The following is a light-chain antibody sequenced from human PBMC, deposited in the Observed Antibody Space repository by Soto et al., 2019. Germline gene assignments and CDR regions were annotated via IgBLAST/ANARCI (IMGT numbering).Light chain of an antibody. CDR2: KAS. CDR3: QQYNLYPWT. J-gene: IGKJ1*01. CDR1: QTVVSW. Sequence: DIQMTQSPSTLSASIRDRVTITCRASQTVVSWLAWYQQKPGQAPKLLIYKASSLQSGVPSRFSGSGSGTEFTLTISSLQPDDFATYYCQQYNLYPWTFGQGTKVEIK. V-gene: IGKV1-5*03.